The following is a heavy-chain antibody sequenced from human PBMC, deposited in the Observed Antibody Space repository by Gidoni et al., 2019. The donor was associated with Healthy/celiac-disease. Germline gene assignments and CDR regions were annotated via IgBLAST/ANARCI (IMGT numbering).Heavy chain of an antibody. CDR3: TTSHGYRFDP. D-gene: IGHD5-12*01. V-gene: IGHV3-15*07. CDR1: GFTFSNAW. J-gene: IGHJ5*02. CDR2: SKSKTDGGTT. Sequence: EVQLVESGGGLVKPGGSLRPSCAASGFTFSNAWMNWVRQAPGKGLEWVGRSKSKTDGGTTDYAAPVKGRFTISRDDAKNTLYLQMNSRKTEDTAVYYCTTSHGYRFDPWGQGTLVTVSS.